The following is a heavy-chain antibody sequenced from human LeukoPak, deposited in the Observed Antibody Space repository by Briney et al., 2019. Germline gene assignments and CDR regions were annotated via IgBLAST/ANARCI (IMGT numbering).Heavy chain of an antibody. CDR2: FDPEDGET. J-gene: IGHJ3*02. Sequence: ASVKVSCKVSGYTLTELSMHWVREAPVNVLERMGGFDPEDGETIYAQKFQGRVTMTEDTSTDTAYMELSNLRSEDTAVYYCATARIAVAENAFDIWGQGTMVTVSS. CDR3: ATARIAVAENAFDI. CDR1: GYTLTELS. V-gene: IGHV1-24*01. D-gene: IGHD6-19*01.